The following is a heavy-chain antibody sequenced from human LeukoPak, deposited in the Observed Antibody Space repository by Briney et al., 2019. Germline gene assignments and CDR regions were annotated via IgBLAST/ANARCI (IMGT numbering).Heavy chain of an antibody. V-gene: IGHV3-7*01. D-gene: IGHD3-9*01. CDR2: IKQDGSEK. CDR3: ARDTTYDILTGYYPCYYYGMDV. J-gene: IGHJ6*02. Sequence: PGGSLRLSCAASGFTFSSYWMSWVRQAPGKGLEWVANIKQDGSEKYYVDSVKGRFTISRDNAKNSLYLQMNSLRAEDTAVYYCARDTTYDILTGYYPCYYYGMDVWGQGTTVTVSS. CDR1: GFTFSSYW.